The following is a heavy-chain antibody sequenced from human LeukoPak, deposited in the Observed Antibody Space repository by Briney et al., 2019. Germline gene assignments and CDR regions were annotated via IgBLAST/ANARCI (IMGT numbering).Heavy chain of an antibody. CDR2: INPDNGNT. CDR1: GYPFISYV. D-gene: IGHD3-10*01. V-gene: IGHV1-3*01. J-gene: IGHJ4*02. CDR3: ARDRGGSGDFGY. Sequence: ASVKVSCKASGYPFISYVIHWVRQAPGQRLEWMGWINPDNGNTQYSQKFLGRVTITRDTSASTAYMELSSLRSEDTAVYYCARDRGGSGDFGYWGQGTLVTVSS.